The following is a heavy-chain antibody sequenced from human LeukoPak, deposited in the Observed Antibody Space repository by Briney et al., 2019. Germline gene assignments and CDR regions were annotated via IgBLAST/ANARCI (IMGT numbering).Heavy chain of an antibody. D-gene: IGHD5-24*01. J-gene: IGHJ6*02. Sequence: GGSLRLSCAASGFTFSSYWMHWVRQAPGKGLVWVSRINSDGSSKSYADSVKGRFTISRDNAKNTLYLQMNSLRAEDTAVYYCARGATTVYYYGMDVWGQGTTVTVSS. CDR1: GFTFSSYW. V-gene: IGHV3-74*01. CDR3: ARGATTVYYYGMDV. CDR2: INSDGSSK.